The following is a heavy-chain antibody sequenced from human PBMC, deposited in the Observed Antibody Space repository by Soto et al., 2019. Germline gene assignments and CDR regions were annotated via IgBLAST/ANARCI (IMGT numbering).Heavy chain of an antibody. Sequence: PSETLSLTCTVSGGSINSDAYYWSWIRQPPGKGLEWIGHIYYSGRTYYAPSLESRLTISLDMSKNQFSLRLSSVNASDTAVYYCARDRSHSPDYSDSWGKGTLVTVSS. V-gene: IGHV4-30-4*01. CDR2: IYYSGRT. CDR1: GGSINSDAYY. D-gene: IGHD2-15*01. CDR3: ARDRSHSPDYSDS. J-gene: IGHJ4*02.